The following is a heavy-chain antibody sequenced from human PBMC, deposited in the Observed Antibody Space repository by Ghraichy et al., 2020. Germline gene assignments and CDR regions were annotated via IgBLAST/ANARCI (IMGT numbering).Heavy chain of an antibody. CDR2: IYKNGYT. D-gene: IGHD1-1*01. J-gene: IGHJ4*02. Sequence: ETLSLTCAASGFTVSSNYMSWVRQAPGKGLEWVSVIYKNGYTYYADFVKGRFTISRDNSKNTLYLQMNSLSAEDTAVYYCARKLPFDYWGQGTLVTVSS. CDR1: GFTVSSNY. CDR3: ARKLPFDY. V-gene: IGHV3-53*01.